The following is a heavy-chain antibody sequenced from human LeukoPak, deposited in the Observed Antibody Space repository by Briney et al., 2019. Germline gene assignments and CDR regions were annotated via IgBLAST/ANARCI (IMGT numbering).Heavy chain of an antibody. CDR3: AKGVKVPLLRYFSYYMDV. CDR1: GFTFSSYG. J-gene: IGHJ6*03. V-gene: IGHV3-30*02. D-gene: IGHD3-9*01. CDR2: MQYDGSNR. Sequence: GGSLRLSCAASGFTFSSYGMHWVRQAPGKGLEWVAFMQYDGSNRNYADSVKGRFTISRDNSKNTLYLQMNSLRAEDTAVYYCAKGVKVPLLRYFSYYMDVWGKGTTVTISS.